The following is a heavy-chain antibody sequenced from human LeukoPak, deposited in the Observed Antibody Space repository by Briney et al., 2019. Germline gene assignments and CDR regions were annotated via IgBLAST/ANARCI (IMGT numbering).Heavy chain of an antibody. D-gene: IGHD5-12*01. V-gene: IGHV7-4-1*02. CDR1: GYTFSSYT. CDR3: VRQYSGYESLYFDS. CDR2: INTYTGTP. Sequence: ASVKVSCKASGYTFSSYTLSWLRQAPGQGLEWMGWINTYTGTPTYAQGFTGRFIFSLDSSVSTAYLQINSLKAEDIAVYYCVRQYSGYESLYFDSWGQGTLVTVSS. J-gene: IGHJ4*02.